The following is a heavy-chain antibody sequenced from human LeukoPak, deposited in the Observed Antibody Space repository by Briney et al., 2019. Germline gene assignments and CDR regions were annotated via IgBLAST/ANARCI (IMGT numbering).Heavy chain of an antibody. CDR3: ARPYCSSPSCYGDFDY. D-gene: IGHD2-2*01. CDR2: ISHSSSTI. J-gene: IGHJ4*02. Sequence: GGSQRLSCAASGFTFSSYHMNWVRQAPGRGLEWVSYISHSSSTIYYADSVKGRFTISRDNARNSLYLQMNSLRGEDTAVYYCARPYCSSPSCYGDFDYWGQGTLVTVSS. V-gene: IGHV3-48*01. CDR1: GFTFSSYH.